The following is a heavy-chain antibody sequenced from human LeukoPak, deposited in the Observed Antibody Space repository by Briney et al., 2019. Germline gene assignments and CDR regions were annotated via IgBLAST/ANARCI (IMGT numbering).Heavy chain of an antibody. Sequence: SETLSLTCTVSGGSISSYYWSWIRQPPGKGLEWIGYIYNSGSTNYNPSLESRVTISVDTSKNQVSLKLSSVTAADTAVYYCVRDYSSSNYYYYYMDVWGKGTTVTVSS. V-gene: IGHV4-59*01. J-gene: IGHJ6*03. D-gene: IGHD6-6*01. CDR2: IYNSGST. CDR1: GGSISSYY. CDR3: VRDYSSSNYYYYYMDV.